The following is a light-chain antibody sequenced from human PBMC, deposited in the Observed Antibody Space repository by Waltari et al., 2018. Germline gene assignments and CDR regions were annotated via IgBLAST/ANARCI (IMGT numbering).Light chain of an antibody. J-gene: IGKJ2*01. CDR2: AAS. Sequence: DIQMTQSPSSLSASVGDKVTITCQASQDIGNYLNWYQQKPGKAPNLLIHAASNLEGGVPSRFSGRGSGTHFSFTIISLQPGDFATYYCQQYLSLPYTFGQGTILDI. CDR3: QQYLSLPYT. CDR1: QDIGNY. V-gene: IGKV1-33*01.